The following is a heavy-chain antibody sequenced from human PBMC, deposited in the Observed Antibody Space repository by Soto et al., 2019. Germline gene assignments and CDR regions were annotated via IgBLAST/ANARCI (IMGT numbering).Heavy chain of an antibody. Sequence: EVQLVESGGGLVKPGGSLRLSCVASGFTFSDHTMTWVRQAPGKGLDWVSTISTSSSNIFYAAAVRGRFTVSRDNAKNSLYLQMDNLRAEDTAVYFCARALGGVPVPADLDYWGQGTLVTVSS. CDR3: ARALGGVPVPADLDY. CDR1: GFTFSDHT. V-gene: IGHV3-21*02. D-gene: IGHD3-10*01. CDR2: ISTSSSNI. J-gene: IGHJ4*02.